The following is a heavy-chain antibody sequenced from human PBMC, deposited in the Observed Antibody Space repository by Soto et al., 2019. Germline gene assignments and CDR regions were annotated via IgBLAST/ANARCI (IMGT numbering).Heavy chain of an antibody. J-gene: IGHJ6*02. CDR2: ISSSSSYI. D-gene: IGHD2-2*02. CDR3: ARDPGRYCSSTSCYSV. CDR1: GFTFSSYS. Sequence: GGSLRLSCAASGFTFSSYSMNWVRQAPGKGLEWVSSISSSSSYIYYADSVKGRFTISRDNAKNSLYLQMNSLRAEDTAVYYCARDPGRYCSSTSCYSVWGQGTTVTVS. V-gene: IGHV3-21*01.